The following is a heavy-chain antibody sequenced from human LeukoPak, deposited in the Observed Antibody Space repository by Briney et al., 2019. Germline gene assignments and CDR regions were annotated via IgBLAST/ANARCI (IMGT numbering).Heavy chain of an antibody. CDR3: AKDGGYSANIYYMDV. J-gene: IGHJ6*03. CDR2: ISAGGGSR. CDR1: GFTFSSYA. Sequence: PGGSLRLSCAASGFTFSSYAMSWVRQAPGKGLEWVSGISAGGGSRYYADFVEGRFTISRDNSKNTLYLEVNSLRAEDTAVYNCAKDGGYSANIYYMDVWGKGTTVTVS. V-gene: IGHV3-23*01. D-gene: IGHD5-12*01.